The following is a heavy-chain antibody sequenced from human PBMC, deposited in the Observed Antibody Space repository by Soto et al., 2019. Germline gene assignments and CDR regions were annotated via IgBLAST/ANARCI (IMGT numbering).Heavy chain of an antibody. CDR2: IYPGDSDI. D-gene: IGHD3-10*01. CDR1: TNYW. J-gene: IGHJ4*02. CDR3: ARDDEHGSYCDLGY. Sequence: TNYWIGWVRQMPGKGLEWMGIIYPGDSDISYSPSFQGQVIISADKSISTAYLQWSSLRTEDTAVYYCARDDEHGSYCDLGYWGQGTLVTVSS. V-gene: IGHV5-51*01.